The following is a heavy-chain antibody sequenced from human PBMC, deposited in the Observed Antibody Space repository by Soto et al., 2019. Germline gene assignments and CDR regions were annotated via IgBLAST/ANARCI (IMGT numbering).Heavy chain of an antibody. CDR1: GYTFTSYY. CDR3: ATIRYFDWLSTTYYYGMDV. D-gene: IGHD3-9*01. J-gene: IGHJ6*02. CDR2: INPSGGST. Sequence: XSVKVSFKASGYTFTSYYMRWVRQAPGQVLEWMGIINPSGGSTSYAQKFQGRVTMTRDTSTSTVYMELSSLRSEDTAVYYCATIRYFDWLSTTYYYGMDVWGQGTTVTVSS. V-gene: IGHV1-46*01.